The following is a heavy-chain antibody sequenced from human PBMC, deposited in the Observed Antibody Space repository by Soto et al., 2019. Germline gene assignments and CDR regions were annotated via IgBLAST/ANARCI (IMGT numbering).Heavy chain of an antibody. CDR3: AKAPYCSGGSCYSDWYFDL. CDR2: VSGDST. V-gene: IGHV3-23*01. J-gene: IGHJ2*01. Sequence: EVQLLESGGGLVQPGGSLRLSCAASGFTFRVYAMGWVRQAPGKGLEWVSTVSGDSTYYADSVKGRFTISRDNSKNTVYLQMNSLRAEDTAVYYCAKAPYCSGGSCYSDWYFDLWGRGTLVTVSS. D-gene: IGHD2-15*01. CDR1: GFTFRVYA.